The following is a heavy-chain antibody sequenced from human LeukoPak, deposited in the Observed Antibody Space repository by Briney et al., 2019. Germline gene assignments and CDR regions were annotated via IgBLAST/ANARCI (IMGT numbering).Heavy chain of an antibody. CDR1: GYTFTSYG. Sequence: ASVKVSCKASGYTFTSYGISWMRQAPGQGLEWIGWISAYNGNTNYAQKLQGRVTMTTDTSTSTAYMELRSLRSDDTAVYYCAIAQQLGLWWFDPWGQGTLVTVSS. V-gene: IGHV1-18*01. J-gene: IGHJ5*02. CDR3: AIAQQLGLWWFDP. D-gene: IGHD6-13*01. CDR2: ISAYNGNT.